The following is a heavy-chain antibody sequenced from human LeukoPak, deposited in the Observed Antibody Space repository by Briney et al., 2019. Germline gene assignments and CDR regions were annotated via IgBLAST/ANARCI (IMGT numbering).Heavy chain of an antibody. V-gene: IGHV3-11*01. CDR1: GFTVSSNY. Sequence: GGSLRLSCAASGFTVSSNYMSWVRQAPGKGLEWVSYISSSGSTMYYADSVKGRFTISRDNAKNSLYLQMNSLRAEDTAVYYCARGRWDFDYWGQGTLVTVSS. CDR3: ARGRWDFDY. J-gene: IGHJ4*02. D-gene: IGHD4-23*01. CDR2: ISSSGSTM.